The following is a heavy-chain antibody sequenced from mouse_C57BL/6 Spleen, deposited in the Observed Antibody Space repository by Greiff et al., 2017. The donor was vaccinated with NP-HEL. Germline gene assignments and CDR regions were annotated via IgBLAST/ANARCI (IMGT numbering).Heavy chain of an antibody. CDR2: IYPGDGDT. D-gene: IGHD4-1*01. CDR3: AREDWGSGAMDY. CDR1: GYAFSSSW. J-gene: IGHJ4*01. Sequence: QVQLQQSGPELVKPGASVKISCKASGYAFSSSWMNWVKQRPGKGLEWIGRIYPGDGDTNYNGKFKGKATLTADKSSSTAYMQLSSQTSEDSAVYSCAREDWGSGAMDYWGQGTSVTVSS. V-gene: IGHV1-82*01.